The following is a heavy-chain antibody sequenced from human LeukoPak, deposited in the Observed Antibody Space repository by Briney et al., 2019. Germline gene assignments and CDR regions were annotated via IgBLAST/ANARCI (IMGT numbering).Heavy chain of an antibody. V-gene: IGHV4-38-2*02. CDR2: IYHSGST. CDR3: ARVTGYRIEDYFDY. Sequence: ESSETLSLTCTVSGYSISSGYYWGWIRQPPGKGLEWIGSIYHSGSTYYNPSLKSRVTISVDTSKNQFSLKLRSVTAADTAVYYCARVTGYRIEDYFDYWGQGTLVTVSS. CDR1: GYSISSGYY. J-gene: IGHJ4*02. D-gene: IGHD6-13*01.